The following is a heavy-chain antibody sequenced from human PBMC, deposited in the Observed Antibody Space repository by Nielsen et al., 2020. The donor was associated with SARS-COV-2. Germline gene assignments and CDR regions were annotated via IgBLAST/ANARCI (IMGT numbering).Heavy chain of an antibody. V-gene: IGHV3-7*05. D-gene: IGHD3-10*01. J-gene: IGHJ4*02. CDR2: INEDGSVV. CDR3: AKRSGYGSGSILY. Sequence: GGSLRLSCAASGLIFSSSWMVWVRQAPGKGLEWVANINEDGSVVNYVDSVKGRFTISRDNAGKSLYLQMNSLRAEDTAVYYCAKRSGYGSGSILYWGQGTLVTVSS. CDR1: GLIFSSSW.